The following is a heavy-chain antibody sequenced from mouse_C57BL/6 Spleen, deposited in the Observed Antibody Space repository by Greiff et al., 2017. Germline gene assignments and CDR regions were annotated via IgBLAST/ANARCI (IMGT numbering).Heavy chain of an antibody. CDR1: GYTFTDYN. J-gene: IGHJ2*01. V-gene: IGHV1-22*01. CDR3: ARPSLGRGYYFDY. CDR2: INPNNGGT. Sequence: EVKLQESGPELVKPGASVKMSCKASGYTFTDYNMHWVKQSHGKSLEWIGYINPNNGGTSYNQKFKGKATLTVNKSSSTAYMELRSLTSEDSAVYYCARPSLGRGYYFDYWGQGTTLTVSS. D-gene: IGHD4-1*01.